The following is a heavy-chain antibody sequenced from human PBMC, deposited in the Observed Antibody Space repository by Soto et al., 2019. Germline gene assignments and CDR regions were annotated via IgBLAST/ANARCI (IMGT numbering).Heavy chain of an antibody. CDR3: AGDLGGPDY. Sequence: PGGPLRLSCAASDFSLSPYWMHWVRQVPGRGLEWVARLSSDGFGAAYADSVKGRFFISRDIARNTLSLQMNSLRADDTAVYYCAGDLGGPDYWGRGTSVTVSS. V-gene: IGHV3-74*03. D-gene: IGHD3-16*01. CDR2: LSSDGFGA. J-gene: IGHJ4*02. CDR1: DFSLSPYW.